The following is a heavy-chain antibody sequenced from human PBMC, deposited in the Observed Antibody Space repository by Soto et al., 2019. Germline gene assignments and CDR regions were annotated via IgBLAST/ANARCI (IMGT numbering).Heavy chain of an antibody. V-gene: IGHV4-59*01. J-gene: IGHJ4*02. Sequence: QVQLQESGPGLVKPSETLSLTCTVSGGSISPYYWSWIRQPPGKGLEWIGYIYYSGSTNYNPSLKSRVTISVDTSKNQFSLKLSSVTAADTAVYYCARVGGYMYGYGPFDYWGQGTLVTVSS. CDR1: GGSISPYY. CDR3: ARVGGYMYGYGPFDY. D-gene: IGHD5-18*01. CDR2: IYYSGST.